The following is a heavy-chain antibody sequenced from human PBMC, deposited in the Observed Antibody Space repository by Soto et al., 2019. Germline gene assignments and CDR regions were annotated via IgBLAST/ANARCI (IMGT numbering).Heavy chain of an antibody. Sequence: GGSLRLSCAASGFTFSSYWMHWVRQAPGKGLVWVSRINSDGSSTSYADSVKGRFTISRDNAKNTPYLQMNSLRAEDTAVYYCARDTSSWAIYYYYGMDVWGQGTTVTVS. V-gene: IGHV3-74*01. CDR3: ARDTSSWAIYYYYGMDV. J-gene: IGHJ6*02. CDR1: GFTFSSYW. CDR2: INSDGSST. D-gene: IGHD6-13*01.